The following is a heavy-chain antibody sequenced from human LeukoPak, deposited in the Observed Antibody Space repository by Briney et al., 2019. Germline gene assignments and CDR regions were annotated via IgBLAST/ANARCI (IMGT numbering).Heavy chain of an antibody. V-gene: IGHV4-4*07. CDR3: ARGYHGNPPGSYYYYMDV. J-gene: IGHJ6*03. D-gene: IGHD1-14*01. Sequence: PSETLSLTCTVSGGSISSYYWSWIRQPAGKGLEWIGRIYTSGSTNYNPSLKSRVTMSVDTSKNQFSLKLSSVTAADTAVYYCARGYHGNPPGSYYYYMDVWSKGTTVTVSS. CDR2: IYTSGST. CDR1: GGSISSYY.